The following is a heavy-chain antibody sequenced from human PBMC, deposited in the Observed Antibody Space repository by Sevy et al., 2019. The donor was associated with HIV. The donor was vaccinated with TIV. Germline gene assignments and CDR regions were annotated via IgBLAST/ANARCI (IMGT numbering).Heavy chain of an antibody. V-gene: IGHV1-46*01. CDR3: VRADPAQHFDS. CDR1: GDTLTNNY. CDR2: IDPSGGNT. J-gene: IGHJ4*02. Sequence: ASVKVSCKAPGDTLTNNYMHWVRQAPGQGLEWMGMIDPSGGNTSYAQKFQGRVTMTRDRSTSTLYMDLSSLRSEDTAGYYCVRADPAQHFDSWGQGTLVTVSS.